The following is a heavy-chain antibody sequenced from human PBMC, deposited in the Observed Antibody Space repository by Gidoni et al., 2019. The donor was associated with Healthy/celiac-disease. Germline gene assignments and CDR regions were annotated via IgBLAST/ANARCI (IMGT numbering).Heavy chain of an antibody. J-gene: IGHJ5*02. CDR2: INAGNGNT. CDR1: GYTFTSYA. Sequence: QVQLVQSGAEVKKPGASVKVSCKASGYTFTSYAMHWVRQAPGQRLEWMGWINAGNGNTKYSQKFQGRVTITRDTSASTAYMELSSLRSEDTAVYYCARDSGYGPSINWFDPWGQGTLVTVSS. D-gene: IGHD5-18*01. V-gene: IGHV1-3*01. CDR3: ARDSGYGPSINWFDP.